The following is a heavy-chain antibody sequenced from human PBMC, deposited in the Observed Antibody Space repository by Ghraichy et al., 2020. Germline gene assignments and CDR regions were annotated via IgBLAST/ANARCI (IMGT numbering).Heavy chain of an antibody. CDR2: MNPNSGNT. CDR3: AVVGYITMIVVANDAFDI. Sequence: ASVKVSCKASGYTFTSYDINWVRQATGQGLEWMGWMNPNSGNTGYAQKFQGRVTMTRNTSISTAYMELSSLRSEDTAVYYCAVVGYITMIVVANDAFDIWGQGTMVTVSS. D-gene: IGHD3-22*01. J-gene: IGHJ3*02. V-gene: IGHV1-8*01. CDR1: GYTFTSYD.